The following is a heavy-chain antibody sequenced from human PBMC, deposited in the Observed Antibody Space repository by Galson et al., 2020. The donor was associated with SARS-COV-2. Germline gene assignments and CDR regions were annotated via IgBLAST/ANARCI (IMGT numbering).Heavy chain of an antibody. D-gene: IGHD3-3*01. CDR1: GYSISSGYY. J-gene: IGHJ6*03. V-gene: IGHV4-38-2*02. CDR3: ARISEYYDFWCGSAMPFYYYYLDV. Sequence: SETLSLTCTVSGYSISSGYYWGWIRQPPGKGLEWIGSIYHSGSTYYNPSLKSRVTISVDTSKNQFSLKLSSVTAADTAVYYCARISEYYDFWCGSAMPFYYYYLDVWGKGTTVTVSS. CDR2: IYHSGST.